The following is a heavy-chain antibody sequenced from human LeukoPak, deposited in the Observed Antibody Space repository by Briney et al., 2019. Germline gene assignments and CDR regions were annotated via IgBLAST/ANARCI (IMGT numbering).Heavy chain of an antibody. D-gene: IGHD5-12*01. V-gene: IGHV4-59*02. CDR1: GGSVSSYY. CDR2: IYYSGST. Sequence: SETLCLTCTVSGGSVSSYYWSWIRQPPGKGLEWMGYIYYSGSTNYNPSLKSRVTISVDTSKNQLSLKLSSVTAADTAVYYCARGSYSGYGDWLDPWGQGTLVAVSS. J-gene: IGHJ5*02. CDR3: ARGSYSGYGDWLDP.